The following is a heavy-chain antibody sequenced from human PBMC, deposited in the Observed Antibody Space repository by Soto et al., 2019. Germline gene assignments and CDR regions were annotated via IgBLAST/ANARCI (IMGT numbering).Heavy chain of an antibody. Sequence: EVQVVEAGGDLVQPGGSLRLSCAASGFTFSSYWMHWVRQAPGKGLVWVSRIIPAGTSTYYADSVKGRFTISRDNDKNAVYLQMTSLTAEDRAVYFCAGGLDGGHCGFAKWGQGTLGTVSS. CDR3: AGGLDGGHCGFAK. CDR1: GFTFSSYW. V-gene: IGHV3-74*01. CDR2: IIPAGTST. D-gene: IGHD2-21*02. J-gene: IGHJ4*02.